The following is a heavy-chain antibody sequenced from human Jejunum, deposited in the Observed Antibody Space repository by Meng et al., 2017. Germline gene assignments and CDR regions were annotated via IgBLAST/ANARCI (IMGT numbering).Heavy chain of an antibody. CDR3: ARDPPPYALGYGTGVD. CDR1: GFTFTTSW. Sequence: GESLKISCAASGFTFTTSWMTWVRRAPGKGLEWVANINPDGTAKHYADSVRGQFTISKDSAENSIYLQLTRLRAHDTAVFYFARDPPPYALGYGTGVDWGQGALVTVSS. CDR2: INPDGTAK. D-gene: IGHD3-16*01. J-gene: IGHJ4*02. V-gene: IGHV3-7*01.